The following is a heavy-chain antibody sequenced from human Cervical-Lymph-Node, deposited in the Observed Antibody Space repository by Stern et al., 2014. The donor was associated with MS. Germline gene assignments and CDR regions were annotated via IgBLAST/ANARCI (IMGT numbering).Heavy chain of an antibody. V-gene: IGHV1-69*01. J-gene: IGHJ5*02. CDR1: GSTFSTNG. CDR3: AREHHGGNFAA. Sequence: VQLVESGAEVKQPGSSVKVSCKVSGSTFSTNGISWVRQGPGQGLEWMGATVPIFERSNYAQRFRGRVTITADESTSTSYMELTSLRSDDTGVYYCAREHHGGNFAAWGQGTLVTVSS. D-gene: IGHD4-23*01. CDR2: TVPIFERS.